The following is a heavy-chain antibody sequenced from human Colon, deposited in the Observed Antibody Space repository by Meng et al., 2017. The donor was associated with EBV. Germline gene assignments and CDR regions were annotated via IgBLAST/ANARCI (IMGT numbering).Heavy chain of an antibody. CDR1: GGSLSGAY. D-gene: IGHD2-8*02. J-gene: IGHJ4*02. V-gene: IGHV4-34*12. CDR3: ARRPTGIDY. Sequence: QVQLQQSGAGLLKPSETLSLTCAIDGGSLSGAYWNWIRQPPGKGLEWVGEIIHGGSPSYNPSLKSRVTISIDTSKNQLSLMLSSVTAADTAVYYCARRPTGIDYWGQGTLFTVSP. CDR2: IIHGGSP.